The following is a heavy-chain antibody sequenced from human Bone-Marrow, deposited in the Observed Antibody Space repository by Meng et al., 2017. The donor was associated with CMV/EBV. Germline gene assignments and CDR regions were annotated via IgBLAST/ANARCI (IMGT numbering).Heavy chain of an antibody. V-gene: IGHV3-30*04. Sequence: GGSLRLSCAASGFTFSIFAMHWVRQAPGKGLEWMAVISNDGSDQYYGDSVKGRFTASRDNSKNTLSLQMNSLRAEDTAVYYCAREYCSSTSCYPDAFDIWGQGTMVTVSS. CDR2: ISNDGSDQ. CDR1: GFTFSIFA. J-gene: IGHJ3*02. CDR3: AREYCSSTSCYPDAFDI. D-gene: IGHD2-2*01.